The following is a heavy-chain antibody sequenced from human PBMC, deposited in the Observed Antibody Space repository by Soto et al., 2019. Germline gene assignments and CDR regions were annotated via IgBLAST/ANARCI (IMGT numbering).Heavy chain of an antibody. CDR2: IRGGGGST. D-gene: IGHD3-10*01. V-gene: IGHV3-23*01. J-gene: IGHJ4*02. Sequence: EVQLLESGGSLVQPGGSLRLSCAASGFSFRNYAMSWVRQAPGKGLEWVSIIRGGGGSTYYADFVKGRFTISRDNSKNTLYLQMNSLRAEDTAVYYCAKGGSGTWGSGDVFDYWGQGTLVTVSS. CDR3: AKGGSGTWGSGDVFDY. CDR1: GFSFRNYA.